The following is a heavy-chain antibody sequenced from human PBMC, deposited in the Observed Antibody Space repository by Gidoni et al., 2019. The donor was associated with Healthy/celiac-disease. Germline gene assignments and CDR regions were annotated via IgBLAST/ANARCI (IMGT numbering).Heavy chain of an antibody. CDR2: IVVGSGNT. CDR1: GFTFTSSA. V-gene: IGHV1-58*01. D-gene: IGHD6-13*01. Sequence: QMQLVQSGPEVKKPGTSVKVSCKASGFTFTSSAVQWVRQARGQRLEWIGWIVVGSGNTNYAQKFQERVTITRDMSTSTAYMELSSLRSEDTAVYYCAADREQQLARFDYWGQGTLVTVSS. CDR3: AADREQQLARFDY. J-gene: IGHJ4*02.